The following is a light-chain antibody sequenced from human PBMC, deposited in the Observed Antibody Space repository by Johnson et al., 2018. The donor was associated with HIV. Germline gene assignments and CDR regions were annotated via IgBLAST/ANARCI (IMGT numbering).Light chain of an antibody. V-gene: IGLV1-51*01. J-gene: IGLJ1*01. CDR3: ATWDSSLSNFV. CDR2: DNN. Sequence: QAVLTQPPSVSAAPGQKVTISCSGISSNIENYYVSWYQHHPGTAPKLLIYDNNKRPSGIPDRFSGSKSGTSATLGITGLQTGDEADYYCATWDSSLSNFVFGIGTKVSVL. CDR1: SSNIENYY.